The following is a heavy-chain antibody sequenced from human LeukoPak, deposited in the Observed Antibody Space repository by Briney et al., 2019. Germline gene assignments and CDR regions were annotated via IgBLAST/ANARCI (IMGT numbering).Heavy chain of an antibody. CDR3: ARDQGYTYGHSFDY. V-gene: IGHV3-30-3*01. D-gene: IGHD5-18*01. CDR2: ISYDGSNK. CDR1: GFTFSSYT. Sequence: GRSLRLSCAASGFTFSSYTMHWVRQAPGKGLEWVAVISYDGSNKYYADSVKDRFTISRDNSKNTLYLQMNSLSTEDTALYYCARDQGYTYGHSFDYWGQGTLVTVSS. J-gene: IGHJ4*02.